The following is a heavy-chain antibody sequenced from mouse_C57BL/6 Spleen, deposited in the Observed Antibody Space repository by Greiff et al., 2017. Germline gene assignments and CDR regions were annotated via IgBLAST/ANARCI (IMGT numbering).Heavy chain of an antibody. CDR2: IDPETGGT. V-gene: IGHV1-15*01. CDR1: GYTFTDYE. J-gene: IGHJ1*03. Sequence: QVQLQQSGAELVRPGASVTLSCKASGYTFTDYEMHWVKQTPVHGLEWIGAIDPETGGTAYNQKFKGKAILTADKSSSTAYMELRSLTSEDSAVYYCTRLRAVVATPGYFDVWGTKTTGSLSS. CDR3: TRLRAVVATPGYFDV. D-gene: IGHD1-1*01.